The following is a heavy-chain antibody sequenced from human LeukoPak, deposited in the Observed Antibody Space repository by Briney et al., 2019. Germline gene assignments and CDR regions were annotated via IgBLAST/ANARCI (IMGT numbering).Heavy chain of an antibody. Sequence: LAGGSLRLPCAASGFTFSSYSMNWVRQAPGKGLEWVSYISSSSSTIYYADSVKGRFTISRDNAKNSLYLQMNSLRAEDTAVYYCARVKPYSSGLTADYWGQGTLVTVSS. D-gene: IGHD6-19*01. CDR1: GFTFSSYS. CDR3: ARVKPYSSGLTADY. V-gene: IGHV3-48*01. J-gene: IGHJ4*02. CDR2: ISSSSSTI.